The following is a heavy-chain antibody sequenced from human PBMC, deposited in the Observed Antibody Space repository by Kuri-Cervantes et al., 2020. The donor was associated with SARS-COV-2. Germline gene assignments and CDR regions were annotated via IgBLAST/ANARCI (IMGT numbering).Heavy chain of an antibody. CDR1: GFTFSSYW. CDR3: ARYYYDSSGYLDY. D-gene: IGHD3-22*01. Sequence: GGSLRLSCAASGFTFSSYWMHWVRQAPGKGLVWVSRINSDGSSTSYADSVKGRFTISRDNAKNTLYLQMNSLRAEDTAVYYCARYYYDSSGYLDYWGQGTLVTVSS. CDR2: INSDGSST. V-gene: IGHV3-74*01. J-gene: IGHJ4*02.